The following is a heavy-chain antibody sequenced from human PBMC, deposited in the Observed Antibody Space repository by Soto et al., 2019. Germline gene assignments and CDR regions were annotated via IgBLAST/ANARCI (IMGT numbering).Heavy chain of an antibody. CDR1: GFTFSSYS. CDR2: ISSSSSYI. J-gene: IGHJ6*02. V-gene: IGHV3-21*01. CDR3: ARQSSSWHNDYYYGMDV. Sequence: EVQLVESGGGLVKPGGSLRLSCAASGFTFSSYSMNWVRQAPGKGLEWVSSISSSSSYIYYADSVKGRFTISRDNAXTXQHLQMNSLKAEDTAVYYCARQSSSWHNDYYYGMDVWGQWTTVTVSS. D-gene: IGHD6-13*01.